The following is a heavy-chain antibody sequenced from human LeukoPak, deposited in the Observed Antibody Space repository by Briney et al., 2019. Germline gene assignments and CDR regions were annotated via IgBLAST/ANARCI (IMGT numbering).Heavy chain of an antibody. D-gene: IGHD6-19*01. CDR2: INPNSGGT. Sequence: ASVKVSCKASGYTFTSHQMHWVRQAPGQGLEWMGWINPNSGGTNYAQKFQGRVTMTRDTSISTAYMELSRLRSDDTAVYYCARAEGKQWLALDYWGQGTLVTVSS. CDR3: ARAEGKQWLALDY. CDR1: GYTFTSHQ. J-gene: IGHJ4*02. V-gene: IGHV1-2*02.